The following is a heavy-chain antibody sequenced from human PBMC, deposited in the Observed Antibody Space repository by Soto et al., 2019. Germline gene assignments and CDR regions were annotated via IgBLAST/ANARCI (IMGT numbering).Heavy chain of an antibody. CDR3: ARHRGPTGPNY. CDR2: MYHSGNT. J-gene: IGHJ4*02. CDR1: GDSISSNNYH. V-gene: IGHV4-39*01. D-gene: IGHD3-10*01. Sequence: QLQLQESGPGLVKPSETLSLTCTVSGDSISSNNYHWGWIRQPPGKGLEWIASMYHSGNTFHNPSLKSRVPLPAATSNTLCPLNLRSVAAAGTAVYYCARHRGPTGPNYWGQGTLVTSPS.